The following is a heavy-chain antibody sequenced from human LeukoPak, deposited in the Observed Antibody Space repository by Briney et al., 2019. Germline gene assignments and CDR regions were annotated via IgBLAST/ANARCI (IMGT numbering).Heavy chain of an antibody. J-gene: IGHJ5*02. CDR2: INPNSGGT. CDR1: GYTFTGYY. D-gene: IGHD2-15*01. CDR3: ARDRCSGGSCYVGGFDP. V-gene: IGHV1-2*02. Sequence: WASVKVSCKASGYTFTGYYMHWVRQAPGQGLEWMGWINPNSGGTNYAQKFQGRVTMTRDTSISTAYMELSRLRSDDTAVYYCARDRCSGGSCYVGGFDPWGQGTLVTVSS.